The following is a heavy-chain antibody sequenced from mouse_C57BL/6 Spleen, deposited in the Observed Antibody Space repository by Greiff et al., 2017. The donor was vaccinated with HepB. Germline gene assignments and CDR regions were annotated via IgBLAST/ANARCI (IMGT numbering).Heavy chain of an antibody. CDR1: GFTFSDYG. Sequence: EVKLVESGGGLVKPGGSLKLSCAASGFTFSDYGMHWVRQAPENGLEWVAYISSGSSTIDYADTVKGRFIISRDNAKNTLFLQMTSLRSEDTAMYYCARNYYGSSYYAMDYWGQGTSVTVSS. V-gene: IGHV5-17*01. CDR2: ISSGSSTI. J-gene: IGHJ4*01. CDR3: ARNYYGSSYYAMDY. D-gene: IGHD1-1*01.